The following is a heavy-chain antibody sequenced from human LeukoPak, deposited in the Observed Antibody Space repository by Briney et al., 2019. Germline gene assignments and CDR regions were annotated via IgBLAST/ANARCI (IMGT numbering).Heavy chain of an antibody. D-gene: IGHD2-15*01. CDR1: GYTFTSYY. V-gene: IGHV1-46*01. Sequence: GASVKVSCKASGYTFTSYYMHWVRQAPGQGLEWMGIINPSGGSTSYAQKFQGRVTMTRDTSTSTVYMELSSLRSEDTAVYYCARDSVVVAATARLYYYYYYMDVWGKGTTVTVSS. CDR3: ARDSVVVAATARLYYYYYYMDV. J-gene: IGHJ6*03. CDR2: INPSGGST.